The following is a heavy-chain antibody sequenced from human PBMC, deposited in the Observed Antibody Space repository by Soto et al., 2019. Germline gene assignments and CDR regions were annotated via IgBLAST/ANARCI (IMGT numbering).Heavy chain of an antibody. CDR2: TYYRSKWYN. D-gene: IGHD2-8*01. V-gene: IGHV6-1*01. CDR1: VDSVSSNHAA. CDR3: ARLIGNSWLDS. J-gene: IGHJ5*01. Sequence: SPTLSLSCVISVDSVSSNHAASYWIRQSPSRGLEWLGRTYYRSKWYNDYAVSVKGRITINPDTSNNQLSLQLNSVTPDDTAVYYCARLIGNSWLDSWGQGTLVTVSS.